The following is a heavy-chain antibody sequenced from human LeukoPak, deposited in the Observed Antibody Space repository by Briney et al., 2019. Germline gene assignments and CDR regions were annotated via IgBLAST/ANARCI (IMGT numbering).Heavy chain of an antibody. D-gene: IGHD3-22*01. J-gene: IGHJ4*02. V-gene: IGHV4-31*03. CDR2: IYYSGST. CDR3: AGYYDSSGYFPLVY. CDR1: GGSISSGGYY. Sequence: SETLSLTCTVSGGSISSGGYYWSWIRQHPGKGLEWIGYIYYSGSTYYNPSLKSRVTISVDTSKNQFSLKLCSVTAADTAVYYCAGYYDSSGYFPLVYWGQGTLVTVSS.